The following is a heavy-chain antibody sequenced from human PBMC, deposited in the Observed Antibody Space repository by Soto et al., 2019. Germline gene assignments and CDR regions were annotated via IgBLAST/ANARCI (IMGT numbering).Heavy chain of an antibody. CDR1: GFTFSSYG. V-gene: IGHV3-33*01. CDR2: IWYDGSNK. D-gene: IGHD3-3*01. Sequence: QVQLVESGGGVVQPGRSLRLSCAASGFTFSSYGMHWVRQAPGKGLEWVAVIWYDGSNKYYADSVKGRFTISRDNSKKTLYLQMNSLRAEDTAVYYCARSAPNYDFWSGYPPDDYWGQGTLVTVSS. J-gene: IGHJ4*02. CDR3: ARSAPNYDFWSGYPPDDY.